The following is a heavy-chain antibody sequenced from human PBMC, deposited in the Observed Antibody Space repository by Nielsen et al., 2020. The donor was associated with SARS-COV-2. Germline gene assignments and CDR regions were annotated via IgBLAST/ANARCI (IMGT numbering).Heavy chain of an antibody. V-gene: IGHV3-53*01. CDR3: ARGSDRTNHFDY. Sequence: GESLKISCAASGFPFSSYEMNWVRQAPGKGLEWVSTIYTGGAYYADSVRGRFITSRDFSRNTLYLQMSSLRAEDTAVYFCARGSDRTNHFDYWGQGTLVTVSS. J-gene: IGHJ4*02. D-gene: IGHD1-14*01. CDR1: GFPFSSYE. CDR2: IYTGGA.